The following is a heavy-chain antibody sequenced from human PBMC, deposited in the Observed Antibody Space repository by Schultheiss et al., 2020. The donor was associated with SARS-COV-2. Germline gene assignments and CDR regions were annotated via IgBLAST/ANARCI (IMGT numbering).Heavy chain of an antibody. V-gene: IGHV3-30*03. J-gene: IGHJ6*02. CDR3: ARDLNYYDSSGLVYYGMDV. CDR1: GFTFSSYG. CDR2: ISYDGSNK. Sequence: GGSLRLSCAASGFTFSSYGMHWVRQAPGKGLEWVSVISYDGSNKYYADSVKGRFTISRDNSKNTLYLQMNSLRAEDTAVYYCARDLNYYDSSGLVYYGMDVWGQGTTVTVSS. D-gene: IGHD3-22*01.